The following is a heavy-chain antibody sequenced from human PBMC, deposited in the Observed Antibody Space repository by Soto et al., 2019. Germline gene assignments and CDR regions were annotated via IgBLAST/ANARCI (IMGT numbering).Heavy chain of an antibody. J-gene: IGHJ4*02. CDR2: IIPILNMA. CDR3: ARGHRMGYSSSYAH. D-gene: IGHD6-13*01. CDR1: GDTFNTYT. V-gene: IGHV1-69*04. Sequence: QVQLVQSGAEVKKPGSSVRVSCKASGDTFNTYTISWERQAPGQGLEWMGRIIPILNMANYAQNFQGRVTITADKSTSTAYLELSSLRSEDTAVYYCARGHRMGYSSSYAHWGQGTLVTVSS.